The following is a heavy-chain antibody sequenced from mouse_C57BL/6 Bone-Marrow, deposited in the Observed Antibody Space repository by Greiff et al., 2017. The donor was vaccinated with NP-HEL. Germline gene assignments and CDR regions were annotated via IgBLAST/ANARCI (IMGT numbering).Heavy chain of an antibody. D-gene: IGHD2-5*01. V-gene: IGHV1-5*01. J-gene: IGHJ4*01. CDR2: IYPGNSDT. Sequence: VQLQQSGTVLARPGASVKMSCKTSGYTFTSYWMHWVKQRPGQGLEWIGAIYPGNSDTSYNQKFKGKAKLTAVTSASTAYMELSSLTNEDSAVYYCAYYSNYVAMDYWGQGTSVTVSS. CDR1: GYTFTSYW. CDR3: AYYSNYVAMDY.